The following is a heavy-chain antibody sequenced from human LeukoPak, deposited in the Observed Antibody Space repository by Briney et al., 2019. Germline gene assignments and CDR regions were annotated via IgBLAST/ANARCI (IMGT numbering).Heavy chain of an antibody. V-gene: IGHV1-69*05. J-gene: IGHJ4*02. Sequence: SVEVSCKASGGTFSSYAISWVRQAPGQGLEWMGGIIPIFGTANYAQKFQGRVTITTDESTSTAYMELSSLRSEDTAVYYCARSCISGLMVVVMYFDYWGQGTLVTVSS. CDR2: IIPIFGTA. D-gene: IGHD3-22*01. CDR3: ARSCISGLMVVVMYFDY. CDR1: GGTFSSYA.